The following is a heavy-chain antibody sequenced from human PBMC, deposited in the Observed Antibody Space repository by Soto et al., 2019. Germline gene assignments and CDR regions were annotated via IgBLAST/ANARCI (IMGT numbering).Heavy chain of an antibody. CDR3: ARDRPSGGAAAVDYGMDV. D-gene: IGHD6-13*01. J-gene: IGHJ6*02. V-gene: IGHV4-59*01. Sequence: SETLSLTCTVSGDSISNSYWSWIRQPPGKGLEWIGYVYYGGSAKYNPSLKSRVTMSVDVSKNQFSLKLSSVTAADTAVYYCARDRPSGGAAAVDYGMDVWGQGTTVT. CDR2: VYYGGSA. CDR1: GDSISNSY.